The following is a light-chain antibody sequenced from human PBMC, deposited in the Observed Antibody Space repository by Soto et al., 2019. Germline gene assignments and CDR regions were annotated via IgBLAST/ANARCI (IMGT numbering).Light chain of an antibody. J-gene: IGKJ5*01. CDR1: QIINSN. V-gene: IGKV3-15*01. CDR2: RAS. Sequence: EIVMAQSPATLSGSPGEGATLSFGASQIINSNLAWYRHKPGQAPRLLIYRASTRAAGLPDRFSGSGSGIEFTLTISSLQSEDFAVYYCQQYHKWPITFGQGTRLEIK. CDR3: QQYHKWPIT.